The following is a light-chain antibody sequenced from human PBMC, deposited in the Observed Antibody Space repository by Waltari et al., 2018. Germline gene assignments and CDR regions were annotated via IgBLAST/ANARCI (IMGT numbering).Light chain of an antibody. Sequence: DIQMTQSPSSLSASVGDRVTITRRASQGISNYLAWYQQKPGKVPKLLIYAASTLQSGVPSRFSGSGSGTDFTLTISSLQPEDVATYYCQKYNSAPLFGQGTRLEIK. J-gene: IGKJ5*01. V-gene: IGKV1-27*01. CDR2: AAS. CDR1: QGISNY. CDR3: QKYNSAPL.